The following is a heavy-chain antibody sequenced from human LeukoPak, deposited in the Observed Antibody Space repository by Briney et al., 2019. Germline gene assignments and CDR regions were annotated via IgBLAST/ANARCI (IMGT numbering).Heavy chain of an antibody. Sequence: GGSQRLFYAASGFIFSSYGMHWVRQAPGKGLEWVAVIWYDGSNKYYADSVKGRFTISRDNSKNTPYLQMNSLRAEDTAVYYCARDYDFWGNNWFDPWGQGTLVTVSS. D-gene: IGHD3/OR15-3a*01. CDR2: IWYDGSNK. CDR3: ARDYDFWGNNWFDP. CDR1: GFIFSSYG. V-gene: IGHV3-33*01. J-gene: IGHJ5*02.